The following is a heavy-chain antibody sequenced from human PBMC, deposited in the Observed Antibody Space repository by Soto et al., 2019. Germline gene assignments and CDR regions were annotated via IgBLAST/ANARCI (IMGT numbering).Heavy chain of an antibody. J-gene: IGHJ5*02. V-gene: IGHV4-39*01. CDR1: GDSMTSPPYY. Sequence: PSETLSLTCNVSGDSMTSPPYYWGWIRQPPGKGLEWIGTVYYSGATYYNPSLRGRLTVSADTSKNYFSLRLTSVPAADTAVYHCARHDDWFGRWGRGILVAVSS. CDR2: VYYSGAT. CDR3: ARHDDWFGR.